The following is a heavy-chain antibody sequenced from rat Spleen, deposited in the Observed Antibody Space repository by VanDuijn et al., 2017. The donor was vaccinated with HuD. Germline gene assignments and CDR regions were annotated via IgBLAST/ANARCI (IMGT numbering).Heavy chain of an antibody. Sequence: EVQLVESGGGLVQPGRSLKLSCVASGFTFNNYWMTWVRQAPGKGLEWIASITNTGGITYYPDSVKGLFTISRDNAKSTLYLQMNSLRSEDTATYYCTRTYYYDDTYYFFDYWGQGVMVPVSS. CDR2: ITNTGGIT. D-gene: IGHD1-12*02. J-gene: IGHJ2*01. CDR3: TRTYYYDDTYYFFDY. V-gene: IGHV5-31*01. CDR1: GFTFNNYW.